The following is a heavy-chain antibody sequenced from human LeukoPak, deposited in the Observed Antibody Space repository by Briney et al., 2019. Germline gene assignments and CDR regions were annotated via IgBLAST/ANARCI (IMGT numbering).Heavy chain of an antibody. Sequence: PGGSLRLSCAASGFTFSNYGMHWVRQAPGKGLEWVAVISYDGTNKYYADSVRGRFTISRDTSKNTLYLQMNSLRAEDTAVYYCAKEYGSGSYFYFYAMDVWGQGTTATVSS. J-gene: IGHJ6*02. D-gene: IGHD3-10*01. CDR2: ISYDGTNK. CDR3: AKEYGSGSYFYFYAMDV. V-gene: IGHV3-30*18. CDR1: GFTFSNYG.